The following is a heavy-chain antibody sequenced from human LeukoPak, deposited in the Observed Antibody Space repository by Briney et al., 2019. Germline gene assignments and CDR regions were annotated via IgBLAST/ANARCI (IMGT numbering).Heavy chain of an antibody. V-gene: IGHV4-34*01. Sequence: SETLSLTCTVSGGSISSYYWSWIRQPPGKGLEWIGEINHSGSTNYNPSLKSRVTISVDTSKNQFSLKLSSVTAADTAVYYCARQVFRYYYGSGSYRTLYFDYWGQGTLVTVSS. CDR1: GGSISSYY. CDR2: INHSGST. D-gene: IGHD3-10*01. CDR3: ARQVFRYYYGSGSYRTLYFDY. J-gene: IGHJ4*02.